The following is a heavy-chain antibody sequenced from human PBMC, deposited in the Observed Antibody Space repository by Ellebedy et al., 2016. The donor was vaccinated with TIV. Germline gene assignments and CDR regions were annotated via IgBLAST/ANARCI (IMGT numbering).Heavy chain of an antibody. CDR2: ISSSGGA. CDR1: GDSISSHF. V-gene: IGHV4-4*08. J-gene: IGHJ6*02. CDR3: AKYGYESGHYYGFDV. D-gene: IGHD5-18*01. Sequence: SETLSLTXTVSGDSISSHFWSWIRQPPGKGLEWIGFISSSGGATYNPSLKSRVTISSDTSKNQFSLKLSSVTAADTAVYYCAKYGYESGHYYGFDVWGQGTTVTASS.